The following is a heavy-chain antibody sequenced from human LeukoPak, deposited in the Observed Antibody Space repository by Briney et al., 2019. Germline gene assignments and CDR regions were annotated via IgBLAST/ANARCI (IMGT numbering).Heavy chain of an antibody. V-gene: IGHV4-39*07. CDR3: ARDALTPCSSSHCLNWFDP. Sequence: SETLSLTCTVSGGSISSSSNYSWGWIRQPPGKGLEWIGSIYYSGNTYYNPSLKSRVTISVDTSKDQFSLKLSSVTAADTAVYYCARDALTPCSSSHCLNWFDPWGQGTPVTVSS. CDR1: GGSISSSSNYS. D-gene: IGHD6-13*01. CDR2: IYYSGNT. J-gene: IGHJ5*02.